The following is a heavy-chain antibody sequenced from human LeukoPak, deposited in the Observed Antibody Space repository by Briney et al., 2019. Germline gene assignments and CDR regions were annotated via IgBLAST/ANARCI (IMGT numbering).Heavy chain of an antibody. J-gene: IGHJ4*02. V-gene: IGHV1-2*02. D-gene: IGHD3-22*01. CDR1: GYTFTGYY. CDR2: INPNSGGT. CDR3: ARGHNYYDSSGYYHPFWY. Sequence: ASVKVSCKASGYTFTGYYMHWVRQAPGQGLEWMGWINPNSGGTNYAQKFQGRVTMTRDTSISTAYMELSRLRSDDTAVYYCARGHNYYDSSGYYHPFWYWGQGTLVTVSS.